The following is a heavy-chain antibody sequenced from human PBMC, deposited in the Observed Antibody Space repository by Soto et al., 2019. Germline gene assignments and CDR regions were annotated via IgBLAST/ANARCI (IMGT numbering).Heavy chain of an antibody. J-gene: IGHJ2*01. CDR1: GFTFSSYA. CDR2: VSGSGAGT. Sequence: EVQLLESGGGLVQPGGSLRLSCAASGFTFSSYAMTWVRQAPGKGLEWVSAVSGSGAGTYYADSVKGRFTISRDNSKNTLYLQMNSLRAEDTAVYYCAQASGQPGFDFWGRGTLVTVSS. V-gene: IGHV3-23*01. D-gene: IGHD6-13*01. CDR3: AQASGQPGFDF.